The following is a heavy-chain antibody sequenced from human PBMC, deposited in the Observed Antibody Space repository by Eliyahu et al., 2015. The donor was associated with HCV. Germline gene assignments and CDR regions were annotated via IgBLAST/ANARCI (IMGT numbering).Heavy chain of an antibody. Sequence: QVQLQESGPGLVKPSETLSLTCTVSGGSISSYYWSWIRQPPGKGLEWIGYIYYSGSTNYNPSLKSRVTISVDTSKNQFSLKLSSVTAADTAVYYCARARRGYSSSRTNFDYWGQGTLVTVSS. V-gene: IGHV4-59*01. D-gene: IGHD6-13*01. CDR2: IYYSGST. CDR3: ARARRGYSSSRTNFDY. J-gene: IGHJ4*02. CDR1: GGSISSYY.